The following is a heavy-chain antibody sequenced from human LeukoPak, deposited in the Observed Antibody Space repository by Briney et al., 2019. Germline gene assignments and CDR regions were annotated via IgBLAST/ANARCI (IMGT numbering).Heavy chain of an antibody. Sequence: GGSLRLSCVASGLSVSSNYMSWVRQAPGKGLEWVSVIYRDGSSYYAESVKGRFTISRDNSKNTLYIQMNSLRAEDTAIYYCVGGYDPHYWGQGTLVTVSS. V-gene: IGHV3-66*01. D-gene: IGHD2-8*02. CDR3: VGGYDPHY. CDR2: IYRDGSS. J-gene: IGHJ4*02. CDR1: GLSVSSNY.